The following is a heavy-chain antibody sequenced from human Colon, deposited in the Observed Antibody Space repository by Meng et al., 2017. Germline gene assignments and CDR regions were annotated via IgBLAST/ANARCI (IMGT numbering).Heavy chain of an antibody. D-gene: IGHD1-26*01. V-gene: IGHV4-61*03. CDR3: ARGRGSYSSIDF. Sequence: QLQGSGPRLVRPSETLSLTCTLSGGSVSSPSYYWSWIRQTPGKGLEWIGYVYYTGSANYNPSLKSRVTISVDTSKNHFSLNLTSVTAADTAVYYCARGRGSYSSIDFWGQGTLVTVSS. CDR2: VYYTGSA. J-gene: IGHJ4*02. CDR1: GGSVSSPSYY.